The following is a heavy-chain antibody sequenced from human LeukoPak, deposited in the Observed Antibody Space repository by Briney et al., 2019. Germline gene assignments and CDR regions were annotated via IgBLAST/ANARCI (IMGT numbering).Heavy chain of an antibody. Sequence: SETLSLTCAVYGGSFSGYYWSWIRQPPGKGLEWIGEINHSGSTNYNPSLKSRVTISVDTSKNQFSLKLSSVTAADTAVYYCARGHSPVTTKVSYFQHWGQGTLVTVSS. CDR3: ARGHSPVTTKVSYFQH. CDR2: INHSGST. D-gene: IGHD4-17*01. V-gene: IGHV4-34*01. CDR1: GGSFSGYY. J-gene: IGHJ1*01.